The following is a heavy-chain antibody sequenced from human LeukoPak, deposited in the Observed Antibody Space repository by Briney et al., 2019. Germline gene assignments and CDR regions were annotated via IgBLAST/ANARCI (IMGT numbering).Heavy chain of an antibody. V-gene: IGHV4-34*01. J-gene: IGHJ4*02. CDR3: ARHPERYSYFDY. Sequence: KPSETLSLTCAVYGGSFSGYYWSWIRQPPGKGLEWIGEINHSGSTNYNPSLKSRVTISVDTSKNQFSLRLSSVTAADTAVYSCARHPERYSYFDYWGQGTLVTVSS. CDR2: INHSGST. D-gene: IGHD5-18*01. CDR1: GGSFSGYY.